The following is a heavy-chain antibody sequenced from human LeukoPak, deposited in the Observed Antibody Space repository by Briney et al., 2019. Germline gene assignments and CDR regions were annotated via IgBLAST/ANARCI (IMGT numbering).Heavy chain of an antibody. CDR1: GGSISSYY. Sequence: PSETLSLTCTVSGGSISSYYWSWIRQPPGKGLEWIGYIYYSGSTDYNPSLKSRVTISVDTSKNQFSLKLSSVTAADTAVYYCARAGYYGSGSYYHYWGQGTLVTVSS. V-gene: IGHV4-59*01. CDR3: ARAGYYGSGSYYHY. J-gene: IGHJ4*02. D-gene: IGHD3-10*01. CDR2: IYYSGST.